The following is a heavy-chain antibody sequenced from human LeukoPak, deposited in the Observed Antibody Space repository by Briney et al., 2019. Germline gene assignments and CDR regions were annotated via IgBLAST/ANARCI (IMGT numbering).Heavy chain of an antibody. Sequence: SETLSLTCAVYGGSLSGYYWSWIRQPPGKGLEWIGEINHSGITNYNPSLKSRVTISVDTSKNQFSLKLSSVTAADTAVYYCARGRLVTLYYYYGMDVWGQGTTVTVSS. CDR2: INHSGIT. CDR3: ARGRLVTLYYYYGMDV. V-gene: IGHV4-34*01. D-gene: IGHD5-18*01. CDR1: GGSLSGYY. J-gene: IGHJ6*02.